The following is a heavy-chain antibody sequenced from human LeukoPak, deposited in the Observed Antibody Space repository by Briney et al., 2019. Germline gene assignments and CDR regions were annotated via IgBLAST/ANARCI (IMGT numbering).Heavy chain of an antibody. CDR3: ARARDTTSGSNWFDP. CDR1: GGSISTSNYY. Sequence: PSETLSLTCTVSGGSISTSNYYWGWIRQPPGKGLEWIGSIYYSGSTYYNPSLKSRVTISVDTSKNQFSLKLSSVTAADTAVYYCARARDTTSGSNWFDPWGQGTLVTVSS. D-gene: IGHD1-26*01. CDR2: IYYSGST. J-gene: IGHJ5*02. V-gene: IGHV4-39*07.